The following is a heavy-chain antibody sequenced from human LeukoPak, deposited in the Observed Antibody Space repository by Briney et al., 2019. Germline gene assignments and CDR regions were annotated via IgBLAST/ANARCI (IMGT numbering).Heavy chain of an antibody. V-gene: IGHV4-59*01. CDR1: GGSISSYY. D-gene: IGHD1-14*01. Sequence: SETLSLTCTVSGGSISSYYWSWIRQPPGKGLEWIGYIYYSGSTNYNPSLKSRVTISVDTSVAAADTAVYYCAREIGTPRWYFDLWGRGTLVTVSS. J-gene: IGHJ2*01. CDR3: AREIGTPRWYFDL. CDR2: IYYSGST.